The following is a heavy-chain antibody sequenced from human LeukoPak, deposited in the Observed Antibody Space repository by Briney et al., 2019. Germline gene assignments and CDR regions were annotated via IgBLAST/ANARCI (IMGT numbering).Heavy chain of an antibody. J-gene: IGHJ4*02. D-gene: IGHD1-26*01. CDR1: GFTFSSYA. Sequence: PGGSLRLSCAASGFTFSSYAMSWVRQAPGKGLEWVSAISGSGGSTYYADSVKGRFAISRDNSKNTLYLQMNSLRAEDTAVYYCAKDGSIVGATIGFDYWGQGTLVTVSS. CDR2: ISGSGGST. CDR3: AKDGSIVGATIGFDY. V-gene: IGHV3-23*01.